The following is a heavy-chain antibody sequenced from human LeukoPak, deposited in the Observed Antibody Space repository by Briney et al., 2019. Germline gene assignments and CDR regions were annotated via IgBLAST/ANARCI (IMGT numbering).Heavy chain of an antibody. J-gene: IGHJ4*02. CDR1: GFTFSSYW. D-gene: IGHD3-22*01. V-gene: IGHV3-7*03. CDR2: IKEDGSDK. CDR3: AKGHSSGYYFFDY. Sequence: GGSLRLSCAASGFTFSSYWMTWVRQAPGKGLEWVATIKEDGSDKYYVDSVKGRFTISRDNAKNSLYLQMNSLRAEDTAIYYCAKGHSSGYYFFDYWGQGTLVTVSS.